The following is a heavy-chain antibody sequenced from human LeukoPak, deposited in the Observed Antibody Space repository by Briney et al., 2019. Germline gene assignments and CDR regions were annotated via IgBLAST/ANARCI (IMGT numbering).Heavy chain of an antibody. D-gene: IGHD5-24*01. J-gene: IGHJ4*02. Sequence: AATLSLPCTVSGGSISDYYWGWLRQPPGRGLEWIGYIHDSGRTNYNASLKGRASISVDTSRRQFSLKLTSVTAADTAIYYCTTGGGWLTDYWGQGTLVTVSS. CDR2: IHDSGRT. V-gene: IGHV4-59*01. CDR1: GGSISDYY. CDR3: TTGGGWLTDY.